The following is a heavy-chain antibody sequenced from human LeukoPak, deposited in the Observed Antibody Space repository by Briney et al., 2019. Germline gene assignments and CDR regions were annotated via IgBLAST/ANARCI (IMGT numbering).Heavy chain of an antibody. CDR3: ARSAKDCSGGKCFHTGFDY. CDR2: INDSGDT. CDR1: GGSFSGYY. D-gene: IGHD2-15*01. Sequence: SETLSLTSAVYGGSFSGYYWSWIRQPPGEGLEWIADINDSGDTNYYPSLKSRVTISEDTSKNQFSLKLSSVTAADTAVYYCARSAKDCSGGKCFHTGFDYWGQGTLVTVSS. V-gene: IGHV4-34*01. J-gene: IGHJ4*02.